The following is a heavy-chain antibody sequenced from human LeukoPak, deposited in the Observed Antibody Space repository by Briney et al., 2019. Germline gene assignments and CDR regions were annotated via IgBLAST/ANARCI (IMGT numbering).Heavy chain of an antibody. CDR2: IIPIFGTA. D-gene: IGHD3-10*01. V-gene: IGHV1-69*13. CDR1: GGTFSSYA. J-gene: IGHJ4*02. Sequence: TVKVSCKASGGTFSSYAISWVRHAPGQALEWMGGIIPIFGTANYAQKFQGRVTITADESTSTAYMELSSLRSEDTAVYYCARGEGLVRESQFDYWGQGTLVTVSS. CDR3: ARGEGLVRESQFDY.